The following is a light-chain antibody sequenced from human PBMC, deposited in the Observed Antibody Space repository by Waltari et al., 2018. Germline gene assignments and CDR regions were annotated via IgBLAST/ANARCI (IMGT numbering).Light chain of an antibody. CDR1: QTVGRF. J-gene: IGKJ1*01. CDR2: QAS. Sequence: VLTQSPGTLSLSPGDRASLSCSARQTVGRFLAWYQKKSGQAPRLLIYQASHRATGIPERCSGSGSGTDFSLTISRLEPEDFAVYYCQNHERLPATFGQGTKVEI. V-gene: IGKV3-20*01. CDR3: QNHERLPAT.